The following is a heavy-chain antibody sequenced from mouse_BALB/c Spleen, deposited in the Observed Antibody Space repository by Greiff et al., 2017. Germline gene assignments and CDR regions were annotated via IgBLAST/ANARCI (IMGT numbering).Heavy chain of an antibody. Sequence: DVKLVESGGGLVQPGGSLKLSCAASGFTFSSYGMSWVRQTPDKRLELVATINSNGGSTYYPDSVKGRFTITRDNAKNTLYLQMSSLKSENTAMYCCARDPKYYGSIDYWGQGTTLTVSS. V-gene: IGHV5-6-3*01. CDR2: INSNGGST. J-gene: IGHJ2*01. D-gene: IGHD1-1*01. CDR1: GFTFSSYG. CDR3: ARDPKYYGSIDY.